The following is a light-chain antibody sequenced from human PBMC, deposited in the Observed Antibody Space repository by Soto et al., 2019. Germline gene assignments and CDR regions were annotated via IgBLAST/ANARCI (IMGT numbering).Light chain of an antibody. CDR2: SNT. CDR3: EAWDDSLNGRV. Sequence: QSVLTQPPSASGTPGQRVSISCSGGSSNIGRNTVNWYQQVPGTAPKLLIYSNTQRPSGVPDRLSGSKSGTSASLAISGLQSEDEADYYCEAWDDSLNGRVFGTGTKV. V-gene: IGLV1-44*01. J-gene: IGLJ1*01. CDR1: SSNIGRNT.